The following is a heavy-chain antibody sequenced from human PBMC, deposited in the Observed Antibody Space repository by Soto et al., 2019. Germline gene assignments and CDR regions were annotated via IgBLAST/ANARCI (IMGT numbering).Heavy chain of an antibody. Sequence: QVQLVQSGAEVKKPGASVKVSCKASGYTFTSYDINWVRQATGQGVEWMGWMNPNSGNTGNAQKFQGRVTMTRNTSISTAYMELSSLRSEDTAVYYCARAVPSYSSSRREGGSGSFRFDPWGQGTLVTVSS. V-gene: IGHV1-8*01. CDR2: MNPNSGNT. D-gene: IGHD6-13*01. CDR3: ARAVPSYSSSRREGGSGSFRFDP. J-gene: IGHJ5*02. CDR1: GYTFTSYD.